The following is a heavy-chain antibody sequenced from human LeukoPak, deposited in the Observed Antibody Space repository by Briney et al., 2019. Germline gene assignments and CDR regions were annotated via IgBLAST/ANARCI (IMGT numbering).Heavy chain of an antibody. CDR3: ASFPRDGYNSRPDY. Sequence: SETLSLTCTVSAGSISSSSYYWGWIRQPPGKGLEWIGSIYYGSVFYSVSTYYNPSLKSRVTISVDTSKNQFSLKLSSVTAADTAVYYCASFPRDGYNSRPDYWGQGTLVTVSS. CDR1: AGSISSSSYY. D-gene: IGHD5-24*01. J-gene: IGHJ4*02. CDR2: IYYGSVFYSVST. V-gene: IGHV4-39*01.